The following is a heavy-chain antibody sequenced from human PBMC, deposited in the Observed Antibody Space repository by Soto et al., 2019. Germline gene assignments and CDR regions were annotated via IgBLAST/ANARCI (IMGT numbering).Heavy chain of an antibody. Sequence: PSETLSLTCTVSGGSLTSYYWNWIRQPPGKGLEWIGYIYYSGTTKYNPSLKSRITISVDTSKNQVSLQLTSVTAADTAVYYCARVAYCNAGTCSHQWFAPWGQGSLVTVSS. CDR2: IYYSGTT. CDR1: GGSLTSYY. J-gene: IGHJ5*02. D-gene: IGHD6-13*01. V-gene: IGHV4-59*01. CDR3: ARVAYCNAGTCSHQWFAP.